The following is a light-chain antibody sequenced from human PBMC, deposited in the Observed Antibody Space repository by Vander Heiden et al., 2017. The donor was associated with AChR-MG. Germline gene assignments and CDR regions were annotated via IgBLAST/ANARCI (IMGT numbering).Light chain of an antibody. CDR2: LGS. V-gene: IGKV2-28*01. J-gene: IGKJ1*01. Sequence: EIVVTQSPLSLPVTPGEPASISCRSSQSLLQSNGYNYLDWYLQKPGQSPQLLFYLGSSRAPGVPDKFSGSGSGTEFTLKISRVEAEDVGVYYCMQTLQTLWTFGQGTKVEIK. CDR1: QSLLQSNGYNY. CDR3: MQTLQTLWT.